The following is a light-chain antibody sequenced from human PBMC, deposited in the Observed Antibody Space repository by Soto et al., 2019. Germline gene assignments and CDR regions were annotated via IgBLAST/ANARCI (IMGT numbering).Light chain of an antibody. J-gene: IGKJ5*01. V-gene: IGKV1-9*01. CDR3: QQLLSYPIT. Sequence: IQMTQSPSTLSASVGDRVTITCRPSQGIGSYLAWYQQKPGKAPKLXIYAASTLQSGVPLRFSGSGSGTSFTLTISSLQPEDFATYYCQQLLSYPITFGQGTRLEIK. CDR2: AAS. CDR1: QGIGSY.